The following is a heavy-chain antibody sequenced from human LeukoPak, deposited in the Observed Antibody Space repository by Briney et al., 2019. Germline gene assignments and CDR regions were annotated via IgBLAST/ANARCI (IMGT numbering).Heavy chain of an antibody. CDR3: ATSGVVPAAHYYYYYMDV. D-gene: IGHD2-2*01. CDR1: GFTFSSYA. CDR2: ISGSGGST. Sequence: PGGSLRLSCAASGFTFSSYAMSWVRQAPGKGLEWVSAISGSGGSTYYADSVKGRFTISRDNSKNTLYLQMNSLRAEDTAVYYCATSGVVPAAHYYYYYMDVWGKGTTVTVSS. J-gene: IGHJ6*03. V-gene: IGHV3-23*01.